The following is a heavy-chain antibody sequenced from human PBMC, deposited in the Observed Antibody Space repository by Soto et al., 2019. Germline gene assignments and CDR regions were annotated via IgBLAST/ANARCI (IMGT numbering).Heavy chain of an antibody. J-gene: IGHJ4*02. CDR3: ARLRDVWVVSPYFDY. D-gene: IGHD6-19*01. CDR2: ISYSGST. Sequence: SETLSLTCAVSGDPMISYYWNWIRQPPGKGLEWIAIISYSGSTHYNPSLKSRVTISIDTSKDQFSLKMSSVTAADTAVYYCARLRDVWVVSPYFDYWGQGALVTVSS. V-gene: IGHV4-59*04. CDR1: GDPMISYY.